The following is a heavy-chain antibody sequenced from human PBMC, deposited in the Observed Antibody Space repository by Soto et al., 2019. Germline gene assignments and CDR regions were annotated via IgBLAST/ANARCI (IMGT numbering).Heavy chain of an antibody. D-gene: IGHD6-13*01. CDR2: IWYDGSNK. V-gene: IGHV3-33*01. J-gene: IGHJ4*02. Sequence: QVQLVESGGGVVQPGRSLRLSCAVSGFTFSSYGMDWVRQAPGKGLEWVAVIWYDGSNKYYADSVKGRFTISRDNSKNTLYRQMNSLRAEDTAVYYCARDDGGYSSSWGYWGQGTLVTVSS. CDR1: GFTFSSYG. CDR3: ARDDGGYSSSWGY.